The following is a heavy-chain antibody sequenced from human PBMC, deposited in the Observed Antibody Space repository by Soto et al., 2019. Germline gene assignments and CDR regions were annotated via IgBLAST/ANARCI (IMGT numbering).Heavy chain of an antibody. Sequence: QVPLQQWGAGPLRPLETLSLTCGVSGGSFSGYYWAWIRQSPGKGLEWIGEINDRGSINYNPSLKSRVSISVDTSKNHYSLKLRSVTAADTAVYYCARESHDILTGPPWVWYFDLWGRGTLVTVSS. V-gene: IGHV4-34*01. D-gene: IGHD3-9*01. CDR3: ARESHDILTGPPWVWYFDL. J-gene: IGHJ2*01. CDR1: GGSFSGYY. CDR2: INDRGSI.